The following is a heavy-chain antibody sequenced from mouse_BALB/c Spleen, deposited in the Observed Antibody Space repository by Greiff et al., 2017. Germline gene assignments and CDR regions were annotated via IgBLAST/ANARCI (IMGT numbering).Heavy chain of an antibody. V-gene: IGHV5-4*02. D-gene: IGHD2-3*01. Sequence: EVQRVESGGGLVKPGGSLKLSCAASGFTFSDYYMYWVRQTPEKRLEWVATISDGGSYTYYPDSVKGRFTISRDNAKNNLYLQMSSLKSEDTAMYYCARDGDGYFYYWGQGTTLTVSS. CDR2: ISDGGSYT. J-gene: IGHJ2*01. CDR1: GFTFSDYY. CDR3: ARDGDGYFYY.